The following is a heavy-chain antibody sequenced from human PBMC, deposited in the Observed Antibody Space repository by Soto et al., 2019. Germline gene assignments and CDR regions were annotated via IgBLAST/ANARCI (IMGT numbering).Heavy chain of an antibody. CDR3: AKHVIKVDATDY. CDR2: ISGSGVST. Sequence: GGSLRLSCAASGFTFSSYAMSWVRQAPGKGLEWVSAISGSGVSTYYADSVKGRLTISRDNSKNTLYLQMNSLRAEDAAVYYCAKHVIKVDATDYWGQGTLVTVSS. D-gene: IGHD2-15*01. V-gene: IGHV3-23*01. CDR1: GFTFSSYA. J-gene: IGHJ4*02.